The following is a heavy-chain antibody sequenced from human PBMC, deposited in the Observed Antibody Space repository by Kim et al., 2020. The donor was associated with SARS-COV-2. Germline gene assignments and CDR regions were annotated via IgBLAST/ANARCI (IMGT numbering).Heavy chain of an antibody. CDR2: ISYDGSNK. V-gene: IGHV3-30-3*01. J-gene: IGHJ6*02. Sequence: GGSLRLSCAASGFTFSSYAMHWVRQAPGKGLEWVAVISYDGSNKYYADSVKGRFTISRDKSKNTLYLQMNSLRAEDTAVYYCAGYGSGSYYNPYYYYGMDVWGQGTTVTVSS. D-gene: IGHD3-10*01. CDR1: GFTFSSYA. CDR3: AGYGSGSYYNPYYYYGMDV.